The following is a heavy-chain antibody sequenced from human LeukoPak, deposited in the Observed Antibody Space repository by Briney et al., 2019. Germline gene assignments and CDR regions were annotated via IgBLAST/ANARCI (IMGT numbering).Heavy chain of an antibody. CDR1: GFTFSTYW. Sequence: GGSLRLSCETSGFTFSTYWMTWVRQAPGKGLGWVANINQGGSETHYVDSVKGRFTISRDNAKASLDLQLNSLRVEDTAVYYCARARRPYYDFWSGYSYYFDYWGQGTLVAVSS. CDR3: ARARRPYYDFWSGYSYYFDY. J-gene: IGHJ4*02. D-gene: IGHD3-3*01. V-gene: IGHV3-7*03. CDR2: INQGGSET.